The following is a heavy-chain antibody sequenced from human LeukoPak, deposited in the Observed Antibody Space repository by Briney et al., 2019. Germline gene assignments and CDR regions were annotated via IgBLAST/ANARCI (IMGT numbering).Heavy chain of an antibody. J-gene: IGHJ4*02. V-gene: IGHV4-30-2*01. Sequence: MPSQTLSLTCTVSGGSISSGGYYWSWIRQPPGKGLEWIGYIYHSGSTYYNPSLKSRVTISVDRSKNQFSLKLSSVTAADTAVYYCSGSYLGVPGDYWGQGTLVTVSS. CDR1: GGSISSGGYY. D-gene: IGHD1-26*01. CDR2: IYHSGST. CDR3: SGSYLGVPGDY.